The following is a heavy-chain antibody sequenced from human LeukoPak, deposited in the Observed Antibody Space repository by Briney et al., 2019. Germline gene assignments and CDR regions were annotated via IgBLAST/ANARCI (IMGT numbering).Heavy chain of an antibody. J-gene: IGHJ6*03. V-gene: IGHV4-30-4*07. CDR3: ARATSNGSMDV. Sequence: SETLSLTCAVSGDSISSGSYSWSWIRQPPGKGLEWIGHIYYSGSTYYNPSLKSRLNMSVDRSKNQLSLKLNSVTAADTAVYYCARATSNGSMDVWGKGTTVTVSS. D-gene: IGHD1-26*01. CDR2: IYYSGST. CDR1: GDSISSGSYS.